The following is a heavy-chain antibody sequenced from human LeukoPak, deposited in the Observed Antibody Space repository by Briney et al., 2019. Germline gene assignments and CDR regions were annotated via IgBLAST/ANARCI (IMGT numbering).Heavy chain of an antibody. V-gene: IGHV1-18*01. CDR1: GYTFTSYG. CDR2: ISAYNGNT. CDR3: ARDIGWAFSGCYFDY. Sequence: RWASVKVSCKASGYTFTSYGISWVRQAPGQGLEWMGWISAYNGNTNYAQKLQGRVTMTTDTSTSTAYMELRSLRSDDTAVYYCARDIGWAFSGCYFDYWGQGTLVTVSS. D-gene: IGHD1-26*01. J-gene: IGHJ4*02.